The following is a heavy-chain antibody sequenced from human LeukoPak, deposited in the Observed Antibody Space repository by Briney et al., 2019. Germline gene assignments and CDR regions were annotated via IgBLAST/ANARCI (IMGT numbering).Heavy chain of an antibody. Sequence: PGGSLRLSCAASGFTFDVYGMSWVRQAPGKGLEWVTGITWNGASTGFADSVKGRFTISRDNAKNSLYLGMSSLRAEDTALYYCAREYGDYSSYFDLWGRGTLVTVSS. CDR3: AREYGDYSSYFDL. V-gene: IGHV3-20*04. CDR2: ITWNGAST. J-gene: IGHJ2*01. D-gene: IGHD4-17*01. CDR1: GFTFDVYG.